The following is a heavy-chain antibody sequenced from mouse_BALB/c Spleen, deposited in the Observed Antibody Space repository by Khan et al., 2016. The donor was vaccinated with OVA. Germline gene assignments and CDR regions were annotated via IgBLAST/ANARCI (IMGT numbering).Heavy chain of an antibody. D-gene: IGHD3-3*01. CDR2: INPKNGIT. V-gene: IGHV1-18*01. CDR1: GYTFTEYT. Sequence: IQLVQSGPELVKPGASVKISCKTSGYTFTEYTLHWVKQSHGKSLEWIGVINPKNGITSYNQKFKGKATLTVDKSSSTAYMEFRSLTSEDSAVYYCARDAGRYWGQGTSVTVSS. J-gene: IGHJ4*01. CDR3: ARDAGRY.